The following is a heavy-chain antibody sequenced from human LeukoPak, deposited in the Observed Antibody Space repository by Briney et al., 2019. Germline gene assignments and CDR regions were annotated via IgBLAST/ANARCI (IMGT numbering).Heavy chain of an antibody. D-gene: IGHD3-9*01. CDR3: ARGGLYYDILTGYSYDAFDI. CDR1: GYTFTSYA. J-gene: IGHJ3*02. CDR2: INAGNGNT. Sequence: ASVTVSCKASGYTFTSYAMHWVRQAPGQRLEWMGWINAGNGNTKYSQEFQGRVTITRDTSASTAYMELSSLRSEDMAVYYCARGGLYYDILTGYSYDAFDIWGQGTMVTVSS. V-gene: IGHV1-3*03.